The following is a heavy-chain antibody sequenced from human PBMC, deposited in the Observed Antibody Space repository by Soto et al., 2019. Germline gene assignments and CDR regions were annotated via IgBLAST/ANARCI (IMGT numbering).Heavy chain of an antibody. Sequence: QVQWVQSGAEVKKPGASVKVSCKASGYTFTSYDINWVRQATGQGLEYLGWMNPNSGNTGYVQKFQVRVTMTRDTSISTAYMELSSLRSEDSAVYFCARGIKYGAYSRWFDPWGQGTLVTVSS. D-gene: IGHD4-17*01. J-gene: IGHJ5*02. CDR3: ARGIKYGAYSRWFDP. CDR2: MNPNSGNT. V-gene: IGHV1-8*01. CDR1: GYTFTSYD.